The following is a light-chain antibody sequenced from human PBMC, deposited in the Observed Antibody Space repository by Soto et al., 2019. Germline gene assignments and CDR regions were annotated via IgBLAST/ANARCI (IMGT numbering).Light chain of an antibody. J-gene: IGKJ3*01. CDR1: QDINKY. Sequence: DIQMTQSPSSLSASVGDRVTITCQASQDINKYLNWYQQKPGKAPKLLIYDASNLESGVPSRFSGSGSGTDFTFTISSLQPEDIGTYYCQQYDNLPFTFGPGTKVDIK. V-gene: IGKV1-33*01. CDR3: QQYDNLPFT. CDR2: DAS.